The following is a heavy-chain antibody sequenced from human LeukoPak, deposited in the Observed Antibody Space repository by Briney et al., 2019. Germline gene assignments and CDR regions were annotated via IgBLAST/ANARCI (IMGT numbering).Heavy chain of an antibody. CDR2: IKSKTDGGTT. CDR3: TSSITIPFLDDY. V-gene: IGHV3-15*01. D-gene: IGHD2-21*01. CDR1: GFTFSNAW. Sequence: GGSLRLSCAASGFTFSNAWMSWVRQAPGKGLEWVGRIKSKTDGGTTDYAAPVKGRFTISRDDSKNTLYLQMNSLKTEDTAVYYCTSSITIPFLDDYWAQETLVTVSS. J-gene: IGHJ4*02.